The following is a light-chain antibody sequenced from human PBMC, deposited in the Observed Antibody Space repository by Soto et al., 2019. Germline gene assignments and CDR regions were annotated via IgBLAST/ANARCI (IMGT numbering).Light chain of an antibody. Sequence: QSVLTQPPSVSGAPGQRLTFSCAGTSSNIGAGFDVHWYQHVPGSAPKLLISGNTNRPSGVPDRFSASKSGTSASLTITGLQAEDEADYYCQSYDIRLKVVFGGGTKLTVL. CDR2: GNT. J-gene: IGLJ3*02. V-gene: IGLV1-40*01. CDR3: QSYDIRLKVV. CDR1: SSNIGAGFD.